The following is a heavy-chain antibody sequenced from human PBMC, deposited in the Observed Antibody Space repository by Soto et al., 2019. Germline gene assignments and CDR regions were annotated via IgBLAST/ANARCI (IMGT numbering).Heavy chain of an antibody. D-gene: IGHD3-16*02. J-gene: IGHJ5*02. CDR1: GGSISSSNW. V-gene: IGHV4-4*02. CDR3: ARDSKITFGGVIVPPWFDP. CDR2: IYHSGST. Sequence: PSETLSLTCAVSGGSISSSNWWSWVRQPPGKGLEWIGEIYHSGSTNYNPSLKSRVTISVDKSKNQFSLKLSSVTAADTAVYYCARDSKITFGGVIVPPWFDPWGQGTLVTVSS.